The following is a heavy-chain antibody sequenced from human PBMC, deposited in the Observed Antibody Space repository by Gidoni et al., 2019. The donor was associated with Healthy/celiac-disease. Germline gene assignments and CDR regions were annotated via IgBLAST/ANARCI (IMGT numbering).Heavy chain of an antibody. CDR2: IYYSGST. J-gene: IGHJ5*02. Sequence: QVQLQESGPGLVKPSKTMSLTCTVSGGSISSGGYYWSWIRQHPGKGLEWIGYIYYSGSTYYNPSLKSLVTISVDTSKNQFSLKLSSVTAADTAVYYCARVPAAPAWFDPWGQGTLVTVSS. CDR3: ARVPAAPAWFDP. V-gene: IGHV4-31*01. CDR1: GGSISSGGYY. D-gene: IGHD2-2*01.